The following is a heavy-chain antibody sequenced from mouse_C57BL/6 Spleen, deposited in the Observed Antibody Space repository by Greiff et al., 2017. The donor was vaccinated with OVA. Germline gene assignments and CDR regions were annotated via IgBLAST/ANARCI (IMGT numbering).Heavy chain of an antibody. CDR2: ISSGSSTI. CDR3: AKMNWAGYFDV. J-gene: IGHJ1*03. CDR1: GFTFSDYG. D-gene: IGHD4-1*01. Sequence: EVKLMESGGGLVKPGGSLKLSCAASGFTFSDYGMHWVRQAPEKGLEWVAYISSGSSTIYYADTVKGRFTISRDNAKNTLFLQMTSLRSEDTAMYYCAKMNWAGYFDVWGTGTTVTVSS. V-gene: IGHV5-17*01.